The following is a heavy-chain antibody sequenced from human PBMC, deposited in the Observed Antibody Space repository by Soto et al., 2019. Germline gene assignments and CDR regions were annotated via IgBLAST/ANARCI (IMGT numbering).Heavy chain of an antibody. D-gene: IGHD5-18*01. Sequence: QVPLVQSGAEVKKPGASVKVSCKASGYTFTNYYMHWVRQAPGQGLEWMGIFNPSGTSTTYAQKFQGRVTMTRDTSTNTVYMELNSLRSDDTAVYYCARALPRSSGYSYGALDYWGQGTLVTVSS. CDR3: ARALPRSSGYSYGALDY. CDR2: FNPSGTST. CDR1: GYTFTNYY. V-gene: IGHV1-46*01. J-gene: IGHJ4*02.